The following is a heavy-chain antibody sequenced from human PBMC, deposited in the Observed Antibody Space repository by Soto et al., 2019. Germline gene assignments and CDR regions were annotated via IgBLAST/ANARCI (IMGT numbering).Heavy chain of an antibody. Sequence: EVQLVESGGGLVQPGGSLRLSCAASGFTFSSCEMNWVRQAPWKGLEWVSYISNTGNTIFYADSVRGRFNISRDNAKKSLFLQMSSLRAEDTAVYYCATGLRGYSYGPEYWGQGTLVTVSS. CDR1: GFTFSSCE. J-gene: IGHJ4*02. V-gene: IGHV3-48*03. CDR2: ISNTGNTI. CDR3: ATGLRGYSYGPEY. D-gene: IGHD2-15*01.